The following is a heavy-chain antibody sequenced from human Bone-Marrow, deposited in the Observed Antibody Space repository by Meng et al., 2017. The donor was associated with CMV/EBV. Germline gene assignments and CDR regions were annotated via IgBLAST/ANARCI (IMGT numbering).Heavy chain of an antibody. Sequence: GGSLRLSCAASGFTFSSYAMHWVRQAPGKGLEWVAVISYDGSNKYYADSVKGRFTISRDNSKNTLYLQMNSLRAEDTAVYYCAREFQNFWSGYYYYYGMDVWAQGTTVTVSS. CDR3: AREFQNFWSGYYYYYGMDV. CDR2: ISYDGSNK. CDR1: GFTFSSYA. D-gene: IGHD3-3*01. J-gene: IGHJ6*02. V-gene: IGHV3-30*04.